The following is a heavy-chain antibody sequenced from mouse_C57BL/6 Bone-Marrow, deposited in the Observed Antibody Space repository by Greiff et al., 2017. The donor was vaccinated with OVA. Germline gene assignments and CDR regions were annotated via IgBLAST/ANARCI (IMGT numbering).Heavy chain of an antibody. CDR3: ARWSPQGGSWFAY. CDR2: IDPEDGET. J-gene: IGHJ3*01. Sequence: EVQLQQSGAELVKPGASVKLSCTASGFNIKDYYMHWVKQRTEQGLAWIGRIDPEDGETKYAPQFQGKATITADTSSNTAYLQLSSLTSEDTAVYYCARWSPQGGSWFAYWGQGTLVTVSA. CDR1: GFNIKDYY. V-gene: IGHV14-2*01.